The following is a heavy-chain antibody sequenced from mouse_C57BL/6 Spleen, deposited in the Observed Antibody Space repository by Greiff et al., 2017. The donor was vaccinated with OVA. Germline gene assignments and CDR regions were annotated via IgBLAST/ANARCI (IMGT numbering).Heavy chain of an antibody. Sequence: EVQGVESGGGLVKPGGSLKLSCAASGFTFSDYGMHWVRQAPEKGLEWVAYISSGSSTIDYADTVKGRFTISRDNAKNTLYLQMTSLRSEDTAMYYCARVGGGSGVPYAMGYRGQGTSVTVSS. CDR2: ISSGSSTI. CDR1: GFTFSDYG. V-gene: IGHV5-17*01. D-gene: IGHD1-1*01. CDR3: ARVGGGSGVPYAMGY. J-gene: IGHJ4*01.